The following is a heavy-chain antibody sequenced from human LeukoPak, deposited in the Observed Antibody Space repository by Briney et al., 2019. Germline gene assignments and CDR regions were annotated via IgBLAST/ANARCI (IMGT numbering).Heavy chain of an antibody. CDR3: ARGTSRGWLQIEGYDY. CDR2: IDHTGIT. Sequence: SETLSLTCTVSDDSITIYYWSWIRQPPGKGLEWIGYIDHTGITNYNPSLNSRVTISRDTSKNHFSLKLSSVTAADTAVYYCARGTSRGWLQIEGYDYWGQGTLVTVSS. D-gene: IGHD5-24*01. V-gene: IGHV4-59*01. J-gene: IGHJ4*02. CDR1: DDSITIYY.